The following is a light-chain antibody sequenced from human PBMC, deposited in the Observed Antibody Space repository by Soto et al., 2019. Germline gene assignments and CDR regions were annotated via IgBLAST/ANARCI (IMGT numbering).Light chain of an antibody. V-gene: IGLV1-40*01. CDR1: SSNIGAGYD. CDR3: QSYDSRLTVV. J-gene: IGLJ2*01. CDR2: GNI. Sequence: QSVLTQPPSVSGAPGQRVTISCTGSSSNIGAGYDVHWYQQVPGTAPKLLIYGNINRPSGVPDRFSGSKSGTSASLAITGLQADDEADYYCQSYDSRLTVVFGGGPKLTVL.